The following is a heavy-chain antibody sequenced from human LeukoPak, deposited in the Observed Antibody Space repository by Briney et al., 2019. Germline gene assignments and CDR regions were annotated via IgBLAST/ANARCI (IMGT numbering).Heavy chain of an antibody. V-gene: IGHV4-59*08. CDR2: MDDSGST. J-gene: IGHJ3*02. CDR1: GGSISRYY. Sequence: SETLSLTCTASGGSISRYYWSWIRQPPGKGLEWIGSMDDSGSTNYNPSLKSRVTISVDTSKNQFSLRLSSATAADTAVYYCASRSYYHAGGGAFDIWGQGTMVTVSS. CDR3: ASRSYYHAGGGAFDI. D-gene: IGHD3-10*01.